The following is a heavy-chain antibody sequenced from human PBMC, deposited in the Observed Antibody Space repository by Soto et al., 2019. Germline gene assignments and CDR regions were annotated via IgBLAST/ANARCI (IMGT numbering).Heavy chain of an antibody. V-gene: IGHV4-30-4*01. D-gene: IGHD3-22*01. CDR3: ARVGVSYYYDSSGLGPFDY. J-gene: IGHJ4*02. CDR2: IYYSGST. CDR1: GGSISSGDYY. Sequence: PSETLSLTCTVSGGSISSGDYYRSWIRQPPGKGLEWIGYIYYSGSTYYNPSLKSRVTISVDTSKNQFSLKLSSVTAADTAVYYCARVGVSYYYDSSGLGPFDYRGQGTLVTVSS.